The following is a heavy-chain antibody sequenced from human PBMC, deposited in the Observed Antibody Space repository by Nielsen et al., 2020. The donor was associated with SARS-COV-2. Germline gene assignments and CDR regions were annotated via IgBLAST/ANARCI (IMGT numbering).Heavy chain of an antibody. CDR3: ARDRDSYGLSTYYFDY. CDR2: INPSGGST. V-gene: IGHV1-46*01. Sequence: ASVKVSCKASGYTFTSYYVHWVRQAPGQGLEWMGIINPSGGSTSYAQKFQGRVTMTRDTSTSTVYMELSSLRSEDTAVYYCARDRDSYGLSTYYFDYWGQGTLVTVSS. D-gene: IGHD5-18*01. J-gene: IGHJ4*02. CDR1: GYTFTSYY.